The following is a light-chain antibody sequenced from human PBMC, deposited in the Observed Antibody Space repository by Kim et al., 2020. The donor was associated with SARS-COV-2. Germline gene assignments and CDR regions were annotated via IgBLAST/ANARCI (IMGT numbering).Light chain of an antibody. CDR2: WAS. V-gene: IGKV4-1*01. J-gene: IGKJ2*03. CDR3: QQYYTTPHS. CDR1: QCVLYSSNNKNY. Sequence: DIVMTQSPDSLAVSLGERATINCKSSQCVLYSSNNKNYLTWYEQKPGQSPKLLVYWASTRESGVPDRFSSGGSGTDFTLTISNLQAEDVAVYYCQQYYTTPHSFGQGTKLEI.